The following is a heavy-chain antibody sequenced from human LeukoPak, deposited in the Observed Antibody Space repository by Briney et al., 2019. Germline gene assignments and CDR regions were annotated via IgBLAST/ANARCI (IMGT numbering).Heavy chain of an antibody. CDR1: GGSISSGSYY. CDR3: AREGYSYGYDY. V-gene: IGHV4-61*02. D-gene: IGHD5-18*01. CDR2: IYTGGST. J-gene: IGHJ4*01. Sequence: SQTLSLTCTVSGGSISSGSYYWSWIRQPAGKGLEWIGRIYTGGSTNYNPSLKSRVTISVDTSKNQFSLKLSSVTAADTAVYYCAREGYSYGYDYWGQGTLVTVSS.